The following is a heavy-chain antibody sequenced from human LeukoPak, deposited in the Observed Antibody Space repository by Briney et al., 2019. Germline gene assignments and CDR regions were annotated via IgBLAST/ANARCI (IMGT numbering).Heavy chain of an antibody. CDR2: ISSSSSTI. V-gene: IGHV3-21*04. Sequence: PGGSLRLSCAASGFTFSSYSMNWVRQAPGKGLEWVSSISSSSSTIYYADSVKGRFTISRDNAKNSLYLQMNSLRAEDTAFYYCAKGSSSGYINAVDIWGQGTMVTVSS. D-gene: IGHD3-22*01. J-gene: IGHJ3*02. CDR1: GFTFSSYS. CDR3: AKGSSSGYINAVDI.